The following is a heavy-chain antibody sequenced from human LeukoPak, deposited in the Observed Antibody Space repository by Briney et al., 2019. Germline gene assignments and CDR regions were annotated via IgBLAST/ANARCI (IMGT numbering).Heavy chain of an antibody. J-gene: IGHJ4*02. CDR3: AKEQTSSGFFDY. V-gene: IGHV3-23*01. Sequence: GGSLRLSCAASGFTFSSYAMSWVRQAPGKGLEWVSTISDSGSSTYYADSVKGRFTISRDNSKNTLYLQMNSLRAEDRAVYYCAKEQTSSGFFDYWGQGTLVTVSS. CDR2: ISDSGSST. CDR1: GFTFSSYA. D-gene: IGHD2-2*01.